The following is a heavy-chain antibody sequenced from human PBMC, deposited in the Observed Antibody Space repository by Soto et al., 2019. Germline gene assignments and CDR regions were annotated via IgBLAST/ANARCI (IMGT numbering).Heavy chain of an antibody. CDR1: GGSISSSSYY. CDR2: SNHRGST. J-gene: IGHJ5*02. Sequence: LSRTCTVSGGSISSSSYYWGWIRQPPGKRLEWIGSSNHRGSTNYNPSLNSRVAISVDTSKNHFSLKVPSVAAADTAVYYCATANWSHHYFDPWGQGTLVTVSS. V-gene: IGHV4-39*02. CDR3: ATANWSHHYFDP. D-gene: IGHD1-1*01.